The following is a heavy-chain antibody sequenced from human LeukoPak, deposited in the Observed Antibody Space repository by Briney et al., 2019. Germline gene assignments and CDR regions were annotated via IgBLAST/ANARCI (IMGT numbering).Heavy chain of an antibody. CDR3: ARSELGYNYYYMDV. Sequence: GGSLRLSCAASGFTFDDYGMSWVRQAPGKGLEWVSGINWNGGSTGYADSVKVRFTISRDNAKKSLYLQMNSLRAEDTAVYYCARSELGYNYYYMDVWGKGTTVTISS. V-gene: IGHV3-20*04. CDR1: GFTFDDYG. D-gene: IGHD3-10*01. J-gene: IGHJ6*03. CDR2: INWNGGST.